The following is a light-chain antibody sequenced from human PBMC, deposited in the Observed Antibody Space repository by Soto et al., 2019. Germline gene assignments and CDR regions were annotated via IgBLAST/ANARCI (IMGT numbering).Light chain of an antibody. CDR3: TSYTSTTTYV. V-gene: IGLV2-14*02. CDR2: EVS. J-gene: IGLJ1*01. CDR1: SSDVGSYNL. Sequence: HSPLTQPASVSGCPGQSITISCTGTSSDVGSYNLVSWYQQHPGKAPKLMIYEVSNRPSGVSNRFSGSKSGNTASLTISGLQAEDEADYYCTSYTSTTTYVFGTGTKVTVL.